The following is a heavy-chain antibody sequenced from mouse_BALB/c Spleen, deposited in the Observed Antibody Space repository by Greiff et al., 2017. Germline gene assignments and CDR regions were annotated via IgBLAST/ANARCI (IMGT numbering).Heavy chain of an antibody. CDR3: ARGIYYGNYEGAMDY. CDR1: GYSITSGYY. Sequence: VQLKESGPGFVKPSQSLSLTCSVTGYSITSGYYWNWIRQFPGNKLEWMGYISYDGSNKSNPSLKIRISITRDTSKNQFFLKLKSVTTEDTATYYCARGIYYGNYEGAMDYWGQGTSVTVSS. CDR2: ISYDGSN. D-gene: IGHD2-1*01. J-gene: IGHJ4*01. V-gene: IGHV3-6*02.